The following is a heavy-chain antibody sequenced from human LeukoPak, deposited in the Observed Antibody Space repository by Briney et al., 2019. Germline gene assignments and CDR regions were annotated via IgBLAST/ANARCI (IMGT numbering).Heavy chain of an antibody. CDR2: ISGSGGST. D-gene: IGHD2-15*01. CDR3: AKGARGYSDGFYFDY. J-gene: IGHJ4*02. V-gene: IGHV3-23*01. CDR1: GFTLSSYA. Sequence: GGSLRLSCAASGFTLSSYAMSWVRQAPGKGLEWVSAISGSGGSTYYADSVKGRFTISRDNSKNTLYLQMNSPRAEDTAVYYCAKGARGYSDGFYFDYWGQGTLVTVSS.